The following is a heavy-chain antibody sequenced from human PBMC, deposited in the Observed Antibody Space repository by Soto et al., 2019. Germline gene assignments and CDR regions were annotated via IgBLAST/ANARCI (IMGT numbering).Heavy chain of an antibody. Sequence: PGGSLRLSCAASGITVSSNYMSWVRQAPGKGLEWVSVIYSDGRTHHADSVKGRFTISRDDFKNTVYLQMSSLRAEDTAKYYCARFYGAGSYFFDYWGQGTLVTVSS. CDR3: ARFYGAGSYFFDY. D-gene: IGHD3-10*01. V-gene: IGHV3-53*01. J-gene: IGHJ4*02. CDR1: GITVSSNY. CDR2: IYSDGRT.